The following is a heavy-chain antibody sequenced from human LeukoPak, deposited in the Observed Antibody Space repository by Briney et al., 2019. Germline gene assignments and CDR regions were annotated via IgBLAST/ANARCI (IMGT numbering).Heavy chain of an antibody. CDR2: INHSGST. CDR3: QVRVLRGSSSPFDY. D-gene: IGHD6-13*01. Sequence: GSLRLSCAASGFTFSSYAMSWVRQPPGKGLEWIGEINHSGSTNYNPSLKSRVTISVDTSKNQFSLKLSSVTAADTAVYYCQVRVLRGSSSPFDYWGQGTLVTVSS. V-gene: IGHV4-34*08. CDR1: GFTFSSYA. J-gene: IGHJ4*02.